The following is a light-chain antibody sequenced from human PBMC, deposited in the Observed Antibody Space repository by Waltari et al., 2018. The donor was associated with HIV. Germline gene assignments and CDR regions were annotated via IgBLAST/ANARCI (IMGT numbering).Light chain of an antibody. J-gene: IGLJ2*01. V-gene: IGLV2-23*01. Sequence: QSALTQPASVSGSPGQSITISCTGTCSDLGVYNLVSWYQQYPGKAPKLMIYEGSKRPSGVSNRFSGSKSGNTASLTISGLQTEDEADYYCCSYAGSFVVFGGGTKLTVL. CDR3: CSYAGSFVV. CDR2: EGS. CDR1: CSDLGVYNL.